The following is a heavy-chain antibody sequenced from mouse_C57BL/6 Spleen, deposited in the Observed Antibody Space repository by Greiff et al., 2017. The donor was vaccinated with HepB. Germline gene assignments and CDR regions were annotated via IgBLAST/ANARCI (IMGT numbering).Heavy chain of an antibody. CDR2: IYPSDSET. CDR3: ARKGVRGSSLHWYFDV. V-gene: IGHV1-61*01. CDR1: GYTFTSYW. J-gene: IGHJ1*03. D-gene: IGHD1-1*01. Sequence: QVQLQQPGAELVRPGSSVKLSCKASGYTFTSYWMDWVKQRPGQGLEWIGNIYPSDSETHYNQKFKDKATLTVDKSSSTAYMQLSSLTSEDSAVYYCARKGVRGSSLHWYFDVWGTGTTVTVSS.